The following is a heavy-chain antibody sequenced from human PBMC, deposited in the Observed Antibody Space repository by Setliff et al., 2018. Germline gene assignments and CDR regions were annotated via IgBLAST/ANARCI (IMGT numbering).Heavy chain of an antibody. V-gene: IGHV3-21*06. Sequence: GSLRLSCAASGFTFSSFWMSWVRQSPGKGLEWVSSISSRSTYIYYADSVKGRFTISRDNANNSLYLQMNSLRAEDTAMYYCARFACNGGSCYLSASDHWGQGALVTVSS. CDR1: GFTFSSFW. CDR3: ARFACNGGSCYLSASDH. CDR2: ISSRSTYI. D-gene: IGHD2-15*01. J-gene: IGHJ4*02.